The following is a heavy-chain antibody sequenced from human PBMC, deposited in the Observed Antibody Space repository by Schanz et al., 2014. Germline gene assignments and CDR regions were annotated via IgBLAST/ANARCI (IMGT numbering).Heavy chain of an antibody. CDR1: GGSFSAYH. D-gene: IGHD3-10*01. V-gene: IGHV4-34*02. J-gene: IGHJ5*02. CDR3: ASRRRMGISMVRGILKGWFDP. Sequence: QVQLQQWGAGLLKPSETLSLICVINGGSFSAYHWSWLRQSPGKGPEWIGEISHDGTTNYNPSLKSRVTISGDTSKIQFSLNLTSVTAADTAVYYCASRRRMGISMVRGILKGWFDPWGQGTLVTVSS. CDR2: ISHDGTT.